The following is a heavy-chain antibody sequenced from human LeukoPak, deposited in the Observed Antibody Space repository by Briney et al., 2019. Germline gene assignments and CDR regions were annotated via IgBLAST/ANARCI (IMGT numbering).Heavy chain of an antibody. D-gene: IGHD1-26*01. V-gene: IGHV3-21*01. J-gene: IGHJ3*02. Sequence: GGSLRLSCAASRFTFSSYSMNWVRQAPGKGLEWVSSISSSSSYIYYADSVKGRFTISRDNAKNSLYLQMNSLRAEDTAVYYCARDLGYSPDAFDIWGQGTMVTVSS. CDR2: ISSSSSYI. CDR3: ARDLGYSPDAFDI. CDR1: RFTFSSYS.